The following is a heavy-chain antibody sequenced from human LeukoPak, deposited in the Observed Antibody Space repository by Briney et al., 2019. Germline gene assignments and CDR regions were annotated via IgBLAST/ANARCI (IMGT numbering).Heavy chain of an antibody. V-gene: IGHV1-69*05. D-gene: IGHD2-8*01. CDR1: GGTFSSYA. CDR3: ARSMENVLSYYMDV. J-gene: IGHJ6*03. CDR2: IIPIFGST. Sequence: ASVKVSCKASGGTFSSYAISWVRQAPGQGLEWMGGIIPIFGSTKYTQKFQGRVTITTDESTSAAYMELSSLRSDDTAVYYCARSMENVLSYYMDVWGEGTTVTVSS.